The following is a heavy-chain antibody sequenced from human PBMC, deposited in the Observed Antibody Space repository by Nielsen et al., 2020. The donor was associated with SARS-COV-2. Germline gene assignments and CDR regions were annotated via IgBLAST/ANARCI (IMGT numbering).Heavy chain of an antibody. CDR1: GFTFSSYG. Sequence: GGSLRLSCAASGFTFSSYGMHWVRQAPGKGLEWVAVIWYDGSNKYYADSVKGRFTISRDNSKNTLYLQMNSLRAEDTAVYYCARDDGSGWYRDAFDIWGQGTMVTVSS. D-gene: IGHD6-19*01. CDR3: ARDDGSGWYRDAFDI. J-gene: IGHJ3*02. V-gene: IGHV3-33*01. CDR2: IWYDGSNK.